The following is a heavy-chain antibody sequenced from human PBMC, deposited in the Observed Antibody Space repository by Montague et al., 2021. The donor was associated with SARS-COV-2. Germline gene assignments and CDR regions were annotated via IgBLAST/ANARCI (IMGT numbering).Heavy chain of an antibody. CDR1: GESIDRDTYY. CDR2: LSSSGST. J-gene: IGHJ4*02. Sequence: SETLSLTCIVSGESIDRDTYYWGWIRQSPGKGLEWIGSLSSSGSTYYNSSLRSRVTISMDTSKNHFSLKVNSVTATDTAVYFCARPGSVSGWFYLDDWGQGTLVSVSS. V-gene: IGHV4-39*02. D-gene: IGHD6-19*01. CDR3: ARPGSVSGWFYLDD.